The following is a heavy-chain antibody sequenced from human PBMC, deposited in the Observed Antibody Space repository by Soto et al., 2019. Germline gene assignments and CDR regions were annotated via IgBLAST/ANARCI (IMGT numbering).Heavy chain of an antibody. Sequence: PGGSLRLSCAASGFTFSNSWMHWVRQVPGKGLVWVSRIDYDGSNTNYADSAKGRFTISRDNAKNRFYLQMNDLRAEDTAVYYCATNPSGYSYGFFDCWGQGTPVTVSS. V-gene: IGHV3-74*01. CDR1: GFTFSNSW. CDR2: IDYDGSNT. D-gene: IGHD5-18*01. J-gene: IGHJ4*02. CDR3: ATNPSGYSYGFFDC.